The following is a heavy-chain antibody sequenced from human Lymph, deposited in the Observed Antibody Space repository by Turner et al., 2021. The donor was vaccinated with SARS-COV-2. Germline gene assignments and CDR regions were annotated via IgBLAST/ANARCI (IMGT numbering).Heavy chain of an antibody. CDR2: INPDSGGT. V-gene: IGHV1-2*02. J-gene: IGHJ3*01. D-gene: IGHD3-22*01. Sequence: QVQLVQSGAEVKEPGASVKVPCTASGDTFTGDYMHWVRLATGQGLEWMGWINPDSGGTNYSQNVQDRVTMTRDTSISTASMELSRLRSDDTAVYYCARGGLYYYDSSAYYGDAFDFWGQGTMVTVSS. CDR3: ARGGLYYYDSSAYYGDAFDF. CDR1: GDTFTGDY.